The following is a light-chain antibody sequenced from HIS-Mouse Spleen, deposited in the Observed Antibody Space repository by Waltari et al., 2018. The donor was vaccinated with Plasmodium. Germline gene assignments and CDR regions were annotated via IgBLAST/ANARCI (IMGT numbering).Light chain of an antibody. V-gene: IGLV2-8*01. CDR1: SRDVGGYNY. CDR2: EVS. Sequence: QSALTQPPSASGSPGQSVTISCTGPSRDVGGYNYVPWYQQHPGKAPKLMIYEVSKRPSGVPDRFSGSKSGNTASLTVSGLQAEDEADYYCSSYAGSNMVFGGGTKLTVL. J-gene: IGLJ2*01. CDR3: SSYAGSNMV.